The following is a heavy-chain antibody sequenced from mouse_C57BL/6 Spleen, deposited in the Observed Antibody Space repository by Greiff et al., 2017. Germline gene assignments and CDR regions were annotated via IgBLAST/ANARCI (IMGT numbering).Heavy chain of an antibody. Sequence: VQLKESGPGLAKPSQTLSLTCSVTGYSITSDYWNWIRKFPGNKLEYMGYISYSGSTYYNPSLKSRLSITRDTSKNQYYLQLNSVTTEDTATYYCARSLYYYGSSSYYAMDYWGQGTSVTVSS. CDR1: GYSITSDY. CDR3: ARSLYYYGSSSYYAMDY. J-gene: IGHJ4*01. D-gene: IGHD1-1*01. V-gene: IGHV3-8*01. CDR2: ISYSGST.